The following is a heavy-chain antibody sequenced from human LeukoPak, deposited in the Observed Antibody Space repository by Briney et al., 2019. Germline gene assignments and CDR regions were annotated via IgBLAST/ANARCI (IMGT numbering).Heavy chain of an antibody. D-gene: IGHD3-22*01. J-gene: IGHJ3*02. V-gene: IGHV4-39*07. CDR1: GGSISSSSYY. CDR2: IYYSGST. CDR3: ARDDSSGPLAFDI. Sequence: SETLSLTCTVSGGSISSSSYYWGWIRQPPGKGLEWIGSIYYSGSTYYNPSLKSRVTISVDTSKNQFSLKLSSVTAADTAVYYCARDDSSGPLAFDIWGQGTMVTVSS.